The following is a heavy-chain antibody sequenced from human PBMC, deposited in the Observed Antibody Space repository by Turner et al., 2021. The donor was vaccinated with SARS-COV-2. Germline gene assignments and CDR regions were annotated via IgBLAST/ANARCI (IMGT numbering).Heavy chain of an antibody. CDR3: ARAFGSGSFLLDY. V-gene: IGHV3-33*01. Sequence: QVPLVESGGGVVQPGGSLTLSCAASGFSFSSYAMHWVRQSPEKGLKWVAIIWNDGSNKYYANSVKGRFTVSRDNSQNTLFLHMSALRVDDTAVYHCARAFGSGSFLLDYWGQGTQVTVSS. CDR1: GFSFSSYA. D-gene: IGHD3-10*01. J-gene: IGHJ4*02. CDR2: IWNDGSNK.